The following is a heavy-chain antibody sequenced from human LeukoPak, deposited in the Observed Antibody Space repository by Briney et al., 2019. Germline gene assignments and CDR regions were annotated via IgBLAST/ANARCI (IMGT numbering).Heavy chain of an antibody. Sequence: SETLSLTCTVSGGSISSSSYYRGWLRQPPGKGLEWIGSIYYSGSTYYNPSLKSRVTISVDTSKNQFSLKLSSVTAADTAVYYCARDASIIRAFDIWGQGTMVTVSS. V-gene: IGHV4-39*07. CDR1: GGSISSSSYY. CDR3: ARDASIIRAFDI. CDR2: IYYSGST. J-gene: IGHJ3*02.